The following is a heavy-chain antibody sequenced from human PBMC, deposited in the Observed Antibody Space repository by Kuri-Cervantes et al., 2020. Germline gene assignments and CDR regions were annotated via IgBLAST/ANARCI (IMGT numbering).Heavy chain of an antibody. CDR3: ARVGGQLKTGTTGSDY. J-gene: IGHJ4*02. CDR1: GGSISSYY. V-gene: IGHV4-59*12. D-gene: IGHD1-1*01. CDR2: IYSSGST. Sequence: SETLSLTCTVSGGSISSYYWSWIRQPPGKGLEWIGYIYSSGSTNYNPSLKSRVTISVDTSKNQFSLTLSSVTAADTAVYYCARVGGQLKTGTTGSDYWGQGTLVTVSS.